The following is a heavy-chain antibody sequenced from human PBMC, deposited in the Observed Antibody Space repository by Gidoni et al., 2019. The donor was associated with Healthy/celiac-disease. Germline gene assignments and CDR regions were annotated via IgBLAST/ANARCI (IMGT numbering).Heavy chain of an antibody. CDR2: NSDYNGNT. V-gene: IGHV1-18*01. J-gene: IGHJ6*02. Sequence: QVQLVQSGAEVKKPGASVKVSCKASGYTFTRYGISWVRQALGQGLEWMGWNSDYNGNTNYAQKLQGRVTMTTDTSTRTAYMELRSLRSDDTAVYYCARDGYCSSTSCYTLVYYYYGMDVWGQGTTVTVSS. CDR1: GYTFTRYG. CDR3: ARDGYCSSTSCYTLVYYYYGMDV. D-gene: IGHD2-2*02.